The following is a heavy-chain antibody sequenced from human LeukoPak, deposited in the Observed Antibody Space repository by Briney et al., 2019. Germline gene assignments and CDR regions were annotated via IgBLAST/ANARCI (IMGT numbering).Heavy chain of an antibody. CDR2: ISSSSNYI. CDR3: ARGGCSSTSCPVDY. V-gene: IGHV3-21*01. Sequence: GGSLRLSCAVSGFTFNSYSMNWVRQAPGKGLEWVSSISSSSNYIYYADSVKGRFTFSRDNAKNSLYLQMNSLRGEDTAVYYCARGGCSSTSCPVDYWGRGTLVTVSS. D-gene: IGHD2-2*01. J-gene: IGHJ4*02. CDR1: GFTFNSYS.